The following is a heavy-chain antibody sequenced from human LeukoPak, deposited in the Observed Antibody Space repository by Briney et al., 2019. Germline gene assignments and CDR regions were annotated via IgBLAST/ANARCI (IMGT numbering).Heavy chain of an antibody. Sequence: QPGGSLRLSCAASGFTVSSNYMSRVRQAPGKGLEWVSVIYSGGSTYYADSVKGRFTISRDNSKNTLYLQMNSLRAEDTAVYYCARDRITGTSDYWGQGTLVTVSS. V-gene: IGHV3-66*02. J-gene: IGHJ4*02. CDR3: ARDRITGTSDY. CDR1: GFTVSSNY. CDR2: IYSGGST. D-gene: IGHD1-7*01.